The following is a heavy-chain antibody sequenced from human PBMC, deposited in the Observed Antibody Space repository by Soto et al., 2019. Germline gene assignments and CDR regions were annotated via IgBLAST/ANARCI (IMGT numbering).Heavy chain of an antibody. CDR1: GGSISSGDYY. V-gene: IGHV4-30-4*01. CDR3: ARDPGIAAAGRFDY. D-gene: IGHD6-13*01. Sequence: QVQLQESGPGLVKPSQTLSLTCTVSGGSISSGDYYWSWIRQPPGKGLEWIGYIYYSGSTYYNSSLKRRVTISVDTSKNQFALKRSPVTAADTAVYYCARDPGIAAAGRFDYWGQGTLVTVSS. J-gene: IGHJ4*02. CDR2: IYYSGST.